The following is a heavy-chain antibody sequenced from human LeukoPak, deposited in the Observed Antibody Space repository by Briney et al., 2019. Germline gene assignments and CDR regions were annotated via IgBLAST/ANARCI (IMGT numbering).Heavy chain of an antibody. CDR3: TTEGELSYQHDY. CDR2: IKSKTDGGTT. Sequence: GGSLRLSCAVSGVTFSNAWVSWVRQAPGRGLEWVGRIKSKTDGGTTDYAEPVKGRFTISRDDSKNTLYLQMNSLKTEDTAVYYCTTEGELSYQHDYWGQGTLVTVSS. J-gene: IGHJ4*02. V-gene: IGHV3-15*01. CDR1: GVTFSNAW. D-gene: IGHD3-16*02.